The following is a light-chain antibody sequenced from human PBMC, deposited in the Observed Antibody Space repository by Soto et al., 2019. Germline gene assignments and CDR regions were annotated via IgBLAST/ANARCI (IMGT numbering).Light chain of an antibody. CDR2: GAS. CDR1: QSVSSSY. CDR3: HQYGSSSYT. J-gene: IGKJ2*01. V-gene: IGKV3-20*01. Sequence: EIVLTQSPGTLSLSPGERATLSCRASQSVSSSYLAWYQQKPGQAPRLLIYGASSRATGIPDRFSGSGSGTDFTLIINRLELEDFAVYYCHQYGSSSYTFGQGTKLEI.